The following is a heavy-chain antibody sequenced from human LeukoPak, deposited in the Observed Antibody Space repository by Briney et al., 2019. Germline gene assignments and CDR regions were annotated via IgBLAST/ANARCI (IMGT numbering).Heavy chain of an antibody. J-gene: IGHJ3*02. D-gene: IGHD3-22*01. V-gene: IGHV4-59*01. CDR2: IYYSGST. CDR1: GGSISSYY. Sequence: RPSETLSLTCTVSGGSISSYYWSWIRQPPGKGLEWIGYIYYSGSTNYNPSLKSRVTISVGTSKNQFSLKLSSVTAADTAVYYCARGGYYYDSSGYWGAFDIWGQGTMVTVSS. CDR3: ARGGYYYDSSGYWGAFDI.